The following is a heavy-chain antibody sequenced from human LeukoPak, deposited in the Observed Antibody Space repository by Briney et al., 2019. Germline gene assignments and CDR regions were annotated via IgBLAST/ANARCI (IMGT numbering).Heavy chain of an antibody. CDR1: GGSISSSSYY. V-gene: IGHV4-39*07. J-gene: IGHJ4*02. CDR2: IYYSGST. Sequence: PSETLSLTCTVSGGSISSSSYYWGWIRQPPGKGLEWIGSIYYSGSTYYNPSLKSRVTISVDTSKNQFSLKLSSVTAADTAVYYCARVFLSGWYLSFDYWGQGTLVTVSS. D-gene: IGHD6-19*01. CDR3: ARVFLSGWYLSFDY.